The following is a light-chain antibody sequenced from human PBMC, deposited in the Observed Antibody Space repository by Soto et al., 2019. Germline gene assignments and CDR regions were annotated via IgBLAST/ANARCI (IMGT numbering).Light chain of an antibody. Sequence: EIGMTQSPATLSVSPGERATFSCRASQSVSSNLAWYQQKPGKAPRLLIYDASTRDTGIPARFSGSGSGTEFTLTISSVQAEDFAVYYCQQYNNWPPVTFGQGTKVEIK. CDR3: QQYNNWPPVT. CDR1: QSVSSN. CDR2: DAS. V-gene: IGKV3-15*01. J-gene: IGKJ1*01.